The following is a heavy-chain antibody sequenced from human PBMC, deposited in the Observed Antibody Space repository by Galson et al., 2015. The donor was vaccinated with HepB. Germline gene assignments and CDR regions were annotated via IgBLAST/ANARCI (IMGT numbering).Heavy chain of an antibody. D-gene: IGHD2-2*02. Sequence: SLRLSCAASRFAFDTHAMHWARQAPGKGLEWVSGISWNSGAIAYADSVKGRFTISRDNAKNVLNLQMNTLRPEDTALYYCVKAPTGDYTNYWYGDNWGQGTLVTVSS. CDR1: RFAFDTHA. CDR3: VKAPTGDYTNYWYGDN. V-gene: IGHV3-9*01. J-gene: IGHJ4*02. CDR2: ISWNSGAI.